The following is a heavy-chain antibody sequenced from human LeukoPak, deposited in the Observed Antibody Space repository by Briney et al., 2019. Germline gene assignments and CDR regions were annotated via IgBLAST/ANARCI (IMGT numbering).Heavy chain of an antibody. D-gene: IGHD2-2*01. CDR1: GFTFSIYW. CDR2: IKKDGSEK. Sequence: PGRSLRLSCAASGFTFSIYWMSWVRQAPGEGLEWVAKIKKDGSEKYYVASVKGRFTISRDNAKNSLYLQMNSLRAEDTAVCYCARDPLGGQLLQDNWFDPWGQGTLVTVSS. V-gene: IGHV3-7*01. J-gene: IGHJ5*02. CDR3: ARDPLGGQLLQDNWFDP.